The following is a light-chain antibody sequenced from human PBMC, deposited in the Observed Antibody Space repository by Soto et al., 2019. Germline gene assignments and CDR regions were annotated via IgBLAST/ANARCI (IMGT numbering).Light chain of an antibody. CDR3: QQRSNWPIT. CDR1: QSVSSSY. J-gene: IGKJ5*01. CDR2: DAS. V-gene: IGKV3D-20*02. Sequence: EIVLTQSPGTLSLSPWERATLSCRASQSVSSSYLAWYQQKPGQAPRLLIYDASHRATDIPARVSGSGSGTDFTLTISSLEPEDFAIYYCQQRSNWPITFGQGTRLEIK.